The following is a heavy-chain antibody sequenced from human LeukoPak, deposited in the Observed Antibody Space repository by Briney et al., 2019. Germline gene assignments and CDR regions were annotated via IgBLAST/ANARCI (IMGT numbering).Heavy chain of an antibody. CDR2: IHRSGST. CDR1: GGSISNSEW. CDR3: ANTPRN. Sequence: SETLSLTCAVSGGSISNSEWWSWVRQPPGKGLEWIGEIHRSGSTNYNSSLKSRVTISVDKSTKQFSLKLRSVTAADTAVYYCANTPRNWGQGTLVTVSS. V-gene: IGHV4-4*02. D-gene: IGHD2-15*01. J-gene: IGHJ4*02.